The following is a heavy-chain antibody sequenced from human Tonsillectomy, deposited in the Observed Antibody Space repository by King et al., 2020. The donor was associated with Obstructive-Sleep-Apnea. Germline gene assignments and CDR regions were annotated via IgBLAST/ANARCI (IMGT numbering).Heavy chain of an antibody. CDR2: IWLDGSNK. Sequence: QLVQSGGGVVQPGRSLRLSCAASGFTFSNFGMHWVRQAPGKGLEWVAFIWLDGSNKYYGDSQKGRFTISRDNSKNTLYLQMNSLRAEDTAVYYCAKDRHNYDILTGYDYWGQGTLVTVSS. CDR3: AKDRHNYDILTGYDY. V-gene: IGHV3-33*06. D-gene: IGHD3-9*01. CDR1: GFTFSNFG. J-gene: IGHJ4*02.